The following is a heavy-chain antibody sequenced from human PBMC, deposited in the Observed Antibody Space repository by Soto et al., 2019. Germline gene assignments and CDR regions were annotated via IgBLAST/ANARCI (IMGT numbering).Heavy chain of an antibody. D-gene: IGHD3-22*01. CDR3: ASPSRFDSSGYYFDY. Sequence: QVQLQQWGAGLLKPSETLSLTCAVYGGFFSGYYWSWIRQPPGKGLEWIGEINHSGTTKYNPSLKSRATISVDPSKNQFSLKLSSVTAADAAVYYCASPSRFDSSGYYFDYWGQGTLVTVSS. CDR1: GGFFSGYY. CDR2: INHSGTT. V-gene: IGHV4-34*01. J-gene: IGHJ4*02.